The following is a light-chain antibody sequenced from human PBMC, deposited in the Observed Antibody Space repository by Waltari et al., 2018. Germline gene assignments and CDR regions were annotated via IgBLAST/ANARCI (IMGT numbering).Light chain of an antibody. CDR2: WAS. V-gene: IGKV4-1*01. J-gene: IGKJ4*01. CDR3: QQYYSSPLT. CDR1: QSVLFSFNNKHC. Sequence: IVMTQSPDSLAVSLGERAPINCKSSQSVLFSFNNKHCLAWDQQKPGQPPQLLISWASSRESGVPDRFSGSGSGTDFTLTISSLQAEDVAVYYCQQYYSSPLTFGGGTKVEIK.